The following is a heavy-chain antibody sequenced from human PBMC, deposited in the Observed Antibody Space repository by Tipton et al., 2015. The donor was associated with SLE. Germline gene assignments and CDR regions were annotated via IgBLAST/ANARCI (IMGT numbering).Heavy chain of an antibody. CDR3: ASTTIFGGYYYYMDV. D-gene: IGHD3-3*01. V-gene: IGHV4-59*01. Sequence: TLSLTCAVYGGSFSSYYWSWIRQPPGKGLEWIGYIYYSGSTNYNPSLKSRVTISVDTSKNQFSLKLSSVTAADTAVYYCASTTIFGGYYYYMDVWGKGTTVTVSS. J-gene: IGHJ6*03. CDR2: IYYSGST. CDR1: GGSFSSYY.